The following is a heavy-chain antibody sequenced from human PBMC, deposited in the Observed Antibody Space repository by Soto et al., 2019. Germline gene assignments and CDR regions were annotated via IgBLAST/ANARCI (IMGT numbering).Heavy chain of an antibody. CDR1: GFTFSDYY. J-gene: IGHJ4*02. V-gene: IGHV3-11*01. D-gene: IGHD5-12*01. Sequence: GSLRLSCAASGFTFSDYYMSWIRQAPGKGLEWVSYISSSGSTIYYADSVKGRFTISRDNAKNSLYLQMNSLRAEDTAVYYCARESRDGYNSHFDYWGQGTLVTVSS. CDR3: ARESRDGYNSHFDY. CDR2: ISSSGSTI.